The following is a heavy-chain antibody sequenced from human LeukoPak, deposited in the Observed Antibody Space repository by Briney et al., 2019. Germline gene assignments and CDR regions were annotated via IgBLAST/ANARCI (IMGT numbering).Heavy chain of an antibody. CDR2: IKQDGSEK. J-gene: IGHJ6*03. D-gene: IGHD3-22*01. V-gene: IGHV3-7*01. CDR3: ARHYYSSGYYLYYYYYYMDV. Sequence: GGSLRLSCAASGFTFSSYWMSWVRQAPGKGLEWVANIKQDGSEKYYVDSVKGRFTISRDNAKNSLYLQMNSLRAEDTAAYYFARHYYSSGYYLYYYYYYMDVWGKGTTVTVSS. CDR1: GFTFSSYW.